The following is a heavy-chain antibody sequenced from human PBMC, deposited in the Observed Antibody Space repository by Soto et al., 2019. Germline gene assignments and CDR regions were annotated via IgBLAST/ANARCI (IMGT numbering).Heavy chain of an antibody. CDR2: INPSGGIT. D-gene: IGHD2-2*01. CDR1: GYTLTSYY. V-gene: IGHV1-46*01. CDR3: ARGISTTRYYHYYGMDV. Sequence: GASVKVSCKASGYTLTSYYLHWVRQAPGQGPEWMGIINPSGGITNDAQKFQDRVTMTSDTSTSTVYMELSSLRSEDTAVYYCARGISTTRYYHYYGMDVWGQGTTVTVSS. J-gene: IGHJ6*02.